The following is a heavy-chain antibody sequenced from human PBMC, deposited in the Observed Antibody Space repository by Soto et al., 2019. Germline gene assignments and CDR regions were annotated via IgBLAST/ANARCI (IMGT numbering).Heavy chain of an antibody. CDR3: ARFDYGDFYYYYGMDV. CDR2: ISAYNGNT. J-gene: IGHJ6*02. D-gene: IGHD4-17*01. V-gene: IGHV1-18*01. CDR1: GYTFTSYG. Sequence: ASVKVSCKASGYTFTSYGSSWVRQAPGQGLEWMGWISAYNGNTNYAQKLQGRVTMTTDTSTSTAYMELRSLRSDDTAVYYCARFDYGDFYYYYGMDVWGQGTTVAVSS.